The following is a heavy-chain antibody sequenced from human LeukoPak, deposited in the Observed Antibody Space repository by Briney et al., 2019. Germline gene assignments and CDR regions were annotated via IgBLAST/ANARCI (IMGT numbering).Heavy chain of an antibody. Sequence: SVKFSCKASGGTFSSYAISWVRHAPGQGLELMGRIIPILGIANYAHKFQGRITINADKSTSTAYMELSSLRSEDTAVYYCARPDSGGYYRRDAFEIWGQGTMVTVSS. CDR3: ARPDSGGYYRRDAFEI. CDR1: GGTFSSYA. CDR2: IIPILGIA. J-gene: IGHJ3*02. D-gene: IGHD3-22*01. V-gene: IGHV1-69*04.